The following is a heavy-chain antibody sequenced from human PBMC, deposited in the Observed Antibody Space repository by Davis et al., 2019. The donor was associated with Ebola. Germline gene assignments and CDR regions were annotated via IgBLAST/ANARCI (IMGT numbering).Heavy chain of an antibody. V-gene: IGHV3-30*02. D-gene: IGHD6-13*01. CDR3: VSKTAAGFNFDC. Sequence: GESLKISCAASGFTFNNYDMHWVRQAPGKGLEWVAFIRYDGSHKNYADSVKGRFTISRDNSKNTLFLQMNSLRAEDTAIYSCVSKTAAGFNFDCWGQGAPVTVSS. CDR2: IRYDGSHK. J-gene: IGHJ4*02. CDR1: GFTFNNYD.